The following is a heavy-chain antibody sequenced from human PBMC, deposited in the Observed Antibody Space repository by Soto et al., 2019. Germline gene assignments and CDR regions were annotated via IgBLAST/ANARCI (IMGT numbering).Heavy chain of an antibody. CDR2: IYYTGST. V-gene: IGHV4-31*03. CDR1: GASISSGTYY. Sequence: QVQLQESGPGLVKPSQTLSLTCTVSGASISSGTYYWSWIRQRPGKGLEWIGYIYYTGSTYYRPSLKSRLTVSIDTSKNLFSLNLTSITAADSAVYYCVRDPGKYGDSVTWGQGTLVTVSS. CDR3: VRDPGKYGDSVT. D-gene: IGHD4-17*01. J-gene: IGHJ5*02.